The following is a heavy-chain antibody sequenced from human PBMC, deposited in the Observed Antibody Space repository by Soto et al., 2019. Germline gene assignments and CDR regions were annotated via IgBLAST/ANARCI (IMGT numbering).Heavy chain of an antibody. CDR2: ISSSSSYI. CDR1: GFTFSSYS. D-gene: IGHD3-16*01. J-gene: IGHJ4*02. Sequence: PGGSLRLSCAASGFTFSSYSMNWVRQAPGKGLEWVPSISSSSSYIYYADSVKGRFTISRDNSKNTLYLQMNSLRAEDTAVYYCAKCPGYLGEACRYFDYWGQGTLVTVSS. CDR3: AKCPGYLGEACRYFDY. V-gene: IGHV3-21*04.